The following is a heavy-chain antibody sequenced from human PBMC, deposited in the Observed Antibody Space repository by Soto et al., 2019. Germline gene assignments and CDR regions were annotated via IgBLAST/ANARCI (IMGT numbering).Heavy chain of an antibody. V-gene: IGHV1-69*13. CDR2: IIPIFGAA. CDR1: GGTFNRNT. CDR3: ARQFDYDSSGYYYAY. D-gene: IGHD3-22*01. Sequence: SVKVSCKASGGTFNRNTISWVRQAPGQGLEWMGGIIPIFGAANYAQKFQGRVTITADESTNTAYMELSRLRSEDTAVYYCARQFDYDSSGYYYAYWGQGTLVTVSS. J-gene: IGHJ4*02.